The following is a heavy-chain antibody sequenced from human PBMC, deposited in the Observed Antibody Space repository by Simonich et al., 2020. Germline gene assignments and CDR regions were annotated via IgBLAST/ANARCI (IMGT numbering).Heavy chain of an antibody. V-gene: IGHV3-48*03. D-gene: IGHD6-6*01. CDR2: ISSSGSTI. Sequence: EVQLVESGGGLVQPGGSLRLSCAASGFTFSSYEMNWVRQAQGKCLEWVSYISSSGSTIYYANSVKGRVTIPSDNAKNLWYLQMNSLRAEDTAVYYCARDFRLQLVEIGTYYYYGMDVWGQGTTVTVSS. CDR3: ARDFRLQLVEIGTYYYYGMDV. CDR1: GFTFSSYE. J-gene: IGHJ6*02.